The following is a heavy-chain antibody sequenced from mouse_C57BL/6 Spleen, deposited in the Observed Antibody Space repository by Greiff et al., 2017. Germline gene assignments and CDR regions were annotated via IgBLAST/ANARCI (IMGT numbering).Heavy chain of an antibody. V-gene: IGHV1-15*01. CDR2: IDPETGGT. J-gene: IGHJ2*01. D-gene: IGHD3-3*01. CDR1: GYTFTDYE. CDR3: TRRASDD. Sequence: VQLQESGAELVRPGASVTLSCKASGYTFTDYEMHWVKQTPVHGLEWIGAIDPETGGTAYNQKFKGKAILTADKSSSTAYMELRSLTSEDSAVYYCTRRASDDWGQGTTLTVSS.